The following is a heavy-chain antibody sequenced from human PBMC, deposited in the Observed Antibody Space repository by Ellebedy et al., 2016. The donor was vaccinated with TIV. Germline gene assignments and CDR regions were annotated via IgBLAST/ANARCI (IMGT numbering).Heavy chain of an antibody. Sequence: PGGSLRLSCAASGFTFSNYAMHWVRQAPGKGLEWVADISSGDGSNKNNADSVKGRFTISRDNSKNTLYLQMNSLRVEETAVYYCARGTLNNDWGLGFWGQGTLVTVSS. CDR1: GFTFSNYA. V-gene: IGHV3-30-3*01. D-gene: IGHD3-9*01. CDR3: ARGTLNNDWGLGF. CDR2: ISSGDGSNK. J-gene: IGHJ4*02.